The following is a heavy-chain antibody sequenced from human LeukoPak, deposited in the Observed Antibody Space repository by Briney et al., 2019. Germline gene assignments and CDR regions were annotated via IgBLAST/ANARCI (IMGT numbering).Heavy chain of an antibody. CDR1: GFTFSSYS. J-gene: IGHJ3*02. CDR2: ISSSSYI. CDR3: ARVGATKYAFDI. Sequence: GSLRLSCAASGFTFSSYSMNWVRQAPGKGLEWVSSISSSSYIYYADSVKGRFTISRDNAKNSLYLQMNSLRAEDTAVYYCARVGATKYAFDIWGQGTMVTVSS. D-gene: IGHD1-26*01. V-gene: IGHV3-21*01.